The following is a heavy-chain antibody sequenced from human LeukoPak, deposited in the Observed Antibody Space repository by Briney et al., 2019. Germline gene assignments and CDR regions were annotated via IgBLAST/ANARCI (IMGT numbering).Heavy chain of an antibody. Sequence: GASLKVSCKASGGTFSSYAISWVRQAPGQGLEWMGGIIPIFGTANYAQKFQGRVTITADESTSAAYMALSSLRSDDTAVYYCVRDYGWGSFGAFDIWGKGTMVTVPS. V-gene: IGHV1-69*13. D-gene: IGHD3-10*01. CDR1: GGTFSSYA. CDR3: VRDYGWGSFGAFDI. CDR2: IIPIFGTA. J-gene: IGHJ3*02.